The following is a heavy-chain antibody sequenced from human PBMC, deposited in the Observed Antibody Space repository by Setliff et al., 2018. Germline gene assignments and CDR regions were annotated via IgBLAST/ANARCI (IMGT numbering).Heavy chain of an antibody. D-gene: IGHD2-21*01. CDR2: IYWNDEK. CDR3: AHIAGGGNSPRHDY. J-gene: IGHJ4*02. V-gene: IGHV2-5*01. CDR1: GFSLNTEAMG. Sequence: GSGPTLVNPTQTLTLTCTFSGFSLNTEAMGVGWIRQPPGKALEWLALIYWNDEKRYSPSLKSRLTITKDTSKNQVVLTMTNMDPVDTATYYCAHIAGGGNSPRHDYWGQGTLVTVSS.